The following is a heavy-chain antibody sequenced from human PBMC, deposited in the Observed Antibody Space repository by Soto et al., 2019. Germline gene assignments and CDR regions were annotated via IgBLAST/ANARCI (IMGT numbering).Heavy chain of an antibody. Sequence: GGSLRLSCAASGFTFSSYGMHWVRQAPGKGLEWVAVIWYDGSNKYYADSVKGRFTISRDNSKNTLYLQMNSLRAEDTAVYYCARDGESLPEDTRLRYFDWSSPYYYGMDVWGQGTTVTVSS. CDR2: IWYDGSNK. J-gene: IGHJ6*02. D-gene: IGHD3-9*01. CDR3: ARDGESLPEDTRLRYFDWSSPYYYGMDV. V-gene: IGHV3-33*01. CDR1: GFTFSSYG.